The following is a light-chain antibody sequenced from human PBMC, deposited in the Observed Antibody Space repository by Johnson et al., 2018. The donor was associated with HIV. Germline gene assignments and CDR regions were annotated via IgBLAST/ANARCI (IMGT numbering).Light chain of an antibody. Sequence: VLTQPPSVSAAPGQKVTISCSGSNSNIGNNYVSWYQQFPGTAPKLLIYENTKRPSGIPDRFSASKSATSATLGITGLQTGDEADYYCGTWDSSLRVGFFGTGTKVTVL. CDR1: NSNIGNNY. V-gene: IGLV1-51*02. J-gene: IGLJ1*01. CDR2: ENT. CDR3: GTWDSSLRVGF.